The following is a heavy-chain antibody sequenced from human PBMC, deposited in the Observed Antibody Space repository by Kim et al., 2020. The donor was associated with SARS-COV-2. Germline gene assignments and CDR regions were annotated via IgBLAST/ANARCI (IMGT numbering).Heavy chain of an antibody. J-gene: IGHJ4*02. CDR3: ARLKKGPSVY. Sequence: SETLSLTCTVSGGSISSSSYYWGWIRQPPGKGLEWIGSIYYSGSTYYNPSLKSRVTISVDTSKNQFSLKLSSVTAADTAVYYCARLKKGPSVYWGQGTLVTVSS. CDR2: IYYSGST. CDR1: GGSISSSSYY. D-gene: IGHD6-19*01. V-gene: IGHV4-39*01.